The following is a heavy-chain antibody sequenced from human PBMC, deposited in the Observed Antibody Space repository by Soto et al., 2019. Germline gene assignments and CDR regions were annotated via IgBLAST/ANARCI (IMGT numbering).Heavy chain of an antibody. J-gene: IGHJ4*02. CDR3: AGQIYDSSGYYYAY. D-gene: IGHD3-22*01. CDR1: SGSISSSSYY. Sequence: QMQLQESGPGLVKPSETLSLTCTVSSGSISSSSYYWGWIRQPPGQGLEWLGTIYSLGNTYYNPSLTSRVTICVDKSKSQLFLKLSSVTAPDTAVYYCAGQIYDSSGYYYAYWGQGTLVTVSS. V-gene: IGHV4-39*01. CDR2: IYSLGNT.